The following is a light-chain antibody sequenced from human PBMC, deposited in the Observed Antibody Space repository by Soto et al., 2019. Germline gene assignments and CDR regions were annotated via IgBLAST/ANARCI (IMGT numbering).Light chain of an antibody. CDR1: SSNIGSNS. CDR3: AAWDDSLNGVV. J-gene: IGLJ3*02. CDR2: YDD. Sequence: QSVLTQPPSVSEAPRQRVTISCSGSSSNIGSNSVHWYQQLPGKTPKLLIYYDDLLPSGVSDRFSGSKSGTSASLAISGLQSEDEADYYCAAWDDSLNGVVFGGGTKVTVL. V-gene: IGLV1-36*01.